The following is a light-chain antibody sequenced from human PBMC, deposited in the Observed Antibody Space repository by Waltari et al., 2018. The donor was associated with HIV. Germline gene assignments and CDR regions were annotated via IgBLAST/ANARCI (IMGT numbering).Light chain of an antibody. Sequence: SYVLTQPPSVSVAPGKTATITCGGNNSGSTSVQWYQPKPGQAPMLVIYYENDRPSGIPERFSGSISGTTATLTISRVEAGDEADYYCQVWDSGSDQVVFGGGTKLTVL. CDR1: NSGSTS. CDR2: YEN. CDR3: QVWDSGSDQVV. V-gene: IGLV3-21*04. J-gene: IGLJ2*01.